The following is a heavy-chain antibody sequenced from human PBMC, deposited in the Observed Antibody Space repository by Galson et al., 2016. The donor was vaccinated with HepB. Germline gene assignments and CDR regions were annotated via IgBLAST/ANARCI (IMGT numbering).Heavy chain of an antibody. J-gene: IGHJ4*02. CDR2: IKSKGDGETT. D-gene: IGHD1-26*01. Sequence: CLRLSCAGSGFTVSHGWRNWVRQAPGKGLEWVGRIKSKGDGETTDYAAPVKGRFTVSRDDSKNTLYLQMNSLKTEDTAVFHCTTSVGANEFDYWGRGTLVTVSS. V-gene: IGHV3-15*07. CDR1: GFTVSHGW. CDR3: TTSVGANEFDY.